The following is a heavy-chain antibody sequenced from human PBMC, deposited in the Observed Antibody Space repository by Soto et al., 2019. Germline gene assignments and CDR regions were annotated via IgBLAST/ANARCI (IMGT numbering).Heavy chain of an antibody. V-gene: IGHV3-33*01. CDR3: ARYSSSWAFDY. CDR2: IWYDGSNK. J-gene: IGHJ4*02. Sequence: QVQLVESGGGVVQPGRSLRLSCAASGFTVSSYGMHWVRQAPGKGLEWVAVIWYDGSNKYYADSVKGRFTISRDNSKNTLYLQMNSLRAEDTAVDYCARYSSSWAFDYWGQGTLVTVSS. CDR1: GFTVSSYG. D-gene: IGHD6-13*01.